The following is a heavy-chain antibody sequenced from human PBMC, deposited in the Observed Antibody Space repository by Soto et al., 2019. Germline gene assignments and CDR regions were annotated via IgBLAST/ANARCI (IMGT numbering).Heavy chain of an antibody. CDR2: IYYSGST. V-gene: IGHV4-59*01. D-gene: IGHD3-22*01. J-gene: IGHJ4*02. Sequence: SETLSLTCTVSGGSISSYYWSWIRQPPGKGLEWVGYIYYSGSTNYNPSLKSRVTISVDTSKNQFSLKLSSVTAADTAVYYCARELRPYYYDSSGYIDYWGQGTLVTVSS. CDR3: ARELRPYYYDSSGYIDY. CDR1: GGSISSYY.